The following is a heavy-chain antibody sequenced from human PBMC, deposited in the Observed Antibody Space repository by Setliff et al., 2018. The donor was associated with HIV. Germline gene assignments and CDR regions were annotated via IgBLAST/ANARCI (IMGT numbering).Heavy chain of an antibody. D-gene: IGHD3-3*01. CDR1: GGSLSGYY. V-gene: IGHV4-34*01. CDR3: ARDRGSYNFWSGLARGDNWFDP. CDR2: VSHTGST. J-gene: IGHJ5*02. Sequence: PSETLSLTCAVYGGSLSGYYWRWIRQPPGKGLEWIGDVSHTGSTNYNPSLKSRITISADTPKNQFSLNLTSVTAADTAVYYCARDRGSYNFWSGLARGDNWFDPWGQGTLVTASS.